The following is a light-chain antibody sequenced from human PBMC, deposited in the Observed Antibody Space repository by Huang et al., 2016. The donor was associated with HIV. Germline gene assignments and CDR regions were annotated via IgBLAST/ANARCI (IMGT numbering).Light chain of an antibody. CDR3: QQYDDWRT. J-gene: IGKJ1*01. Sequence: EIVMTQSPATLSVSPGERATLSCRASQSIGTNLVWYQQKRGQPPSLLIYGAFTRATGIPARFSGTGSGTEFTLTISSLQSEDFAIYYCQQYDDWRTFGQGTKVE. CDR2: GAF. V-gene: IGKV3-15*01. CDR1: QSIGTN.